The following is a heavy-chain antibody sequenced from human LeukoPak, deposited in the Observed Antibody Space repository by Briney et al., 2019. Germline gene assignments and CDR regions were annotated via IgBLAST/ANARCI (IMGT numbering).Heavy chain of an antibody. CDR1: GFTVSSKY. CDR2: IYSGGIT. D-gene: IGHD3-3*02. V-gene: IGHV3-53*01. Sequence: GGSLRLSCAASGFTVSSKYMSWVRQAPGKGLEWVSVIYSGGITYYADSVKGRFTISRDNSKNTLFLQVNSLRAEDTAVYFCAGRPHGHHPFFDYWGQGTLVSVSS. CDR3: AGRPHGHHPFFDY. J-gene: IGHJ4*02.